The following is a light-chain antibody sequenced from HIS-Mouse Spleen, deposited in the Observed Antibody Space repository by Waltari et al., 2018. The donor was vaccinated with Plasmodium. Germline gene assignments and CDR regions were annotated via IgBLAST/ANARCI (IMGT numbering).Light chain of an antibody. CDR1: SSDVGGYNY. J-gene: IGLJ1*01. CDR2: DVS. CDR3: CSYAGSYTYV. V-gene: IGLV2-11*01. Sequence: QPRSVSGSPGQSVTISCTATSSDVGGYNYVSWYQQHPGKAPKLMIYDVSKRPSGVPDRFSGSKSGNTASLTISGLQAEDEADYYCCSYAGSYTYVFGTGTKVTVL.